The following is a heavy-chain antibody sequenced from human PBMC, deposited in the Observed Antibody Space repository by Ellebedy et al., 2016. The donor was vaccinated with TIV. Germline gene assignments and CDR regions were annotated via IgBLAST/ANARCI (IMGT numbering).Heavy chain of an antibody. CDR2: ISAYNGNT. J-gene: IGHJ4*02. Sequence: ASVKVSCXASGYTFTSHGISWVRPAPGQGLEWMGWISAYNGNTAYAQKLQGRVTMTTDTSTSTAYMELRNLRSDDTAMYYCARDYYYYDNYSGGFDYWGQGTLVTVSS. CDR1: GYTFTSHG. V-gene: IGHV1-18*04. D-gene: IGHD3-22*01. CDR3: ARDYYYYDNYSGGFDY.